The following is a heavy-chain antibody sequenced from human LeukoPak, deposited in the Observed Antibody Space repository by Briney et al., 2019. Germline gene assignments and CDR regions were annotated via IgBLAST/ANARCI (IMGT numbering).Heavy chain of an antibody. J-gene: IGHJ4*02. V-gene: IGHV3-23*01. CDR2: ISGSGGST. CDR1: GFTFSSYA. CDR3: AKGGIPYSYGSNFDY. D-gene: IGHD5-18*01. Sequence: TGGSLRLSCAASGFTFSSYAMSWVRQAPGKGLEWVSAISGSGGSTYYADSVKGRFTISRDNSKNTLYLQMNSLRAEDTAVYYCAKGGIPYSYGSNFDYWGQGTLVTVSS.